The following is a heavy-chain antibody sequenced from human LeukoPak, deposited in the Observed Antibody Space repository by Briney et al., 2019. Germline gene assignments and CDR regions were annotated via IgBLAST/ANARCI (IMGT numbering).Heavy chain of an antibody. D-gene: IGHD3-10*01. CDR2: INHSGST. V-gene: IGHV4-34*01. Sequence: SETLSLTCAVYGGSFSGYYWSWIRQPPGKGLEWIGEINHSGSTNYNPSLKSRVTISVDTSKNQFSLKLSSVTAADRAVYYCARGGSVIEYYYDDWGQGTLVTVSS. J-gene: IGHJ4*02. CDR3: ARGGSVIEYYYDD. CDR1: GGSFSGYY.